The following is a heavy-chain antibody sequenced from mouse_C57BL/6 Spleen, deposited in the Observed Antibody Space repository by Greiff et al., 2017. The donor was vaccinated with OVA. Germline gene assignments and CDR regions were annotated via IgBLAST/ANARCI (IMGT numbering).Heavy chain of an antibody. D-gene: IGHD2-4*01. J-gene: IGHJ4*01. Sequence: VKLQESGAELARPGASVKLSCKASGYTFTSYGISWVKQRTGQGLEWIGEIYPRSGNTYYNEKFTGTATLTAANSSSTAYMELRSLTSEDSAVYFCARRGYYDYDEGYAMDDWGQGTSVTVSS. CDR3: ARRGYYDYDEGYAMDD. V-gene: IGHV1-81*01. CDR2: IYPRSGNT. CDR1: GYTFTSYG.